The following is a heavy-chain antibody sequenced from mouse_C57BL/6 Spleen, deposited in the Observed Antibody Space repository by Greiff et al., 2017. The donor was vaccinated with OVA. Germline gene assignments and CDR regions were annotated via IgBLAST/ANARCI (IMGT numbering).Heavy chain of an antibody. D-gene: IGHD2-1*01. CDR3: ARSGNGGYFDV. CDR1: GFSFTSYG. Sequence: QVQLKQSGPGLVAPSQCLSITCTVSGFSFTSYGVHWVRQPPGKGLEWLVVIWSDGSTTYNSAINSRLSISKDNSKSQVFLKMNSLQTDDTARDYCARSGNGGYFDVWGTGTTVTVSS. J-gene: IGHJ1*03. CDR2: IWSDGST. V-gene: IGHV2-6*03.